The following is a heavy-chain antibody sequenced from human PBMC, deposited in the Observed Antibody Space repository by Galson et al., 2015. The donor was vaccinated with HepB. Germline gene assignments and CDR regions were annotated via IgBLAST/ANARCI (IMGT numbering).Heavy chain of an antibody. Sequence: SLRLSCAASGFSFSSHWMNWVRQAPGKGLEWVASIKPDGRERYYVDSVKGRFTISRDNAENSLYLQMNSLRAEDTALYYCARDSNWASDYWGQGTLVTVSS. J-gene: IGHJ4*02. V-gene: IGHV3-7*03. CDR1: GFSFSSHW. CDR3: ARDSNWASDY. CDR2: IKPDGRER. D-gene: IGHD7-27*01.